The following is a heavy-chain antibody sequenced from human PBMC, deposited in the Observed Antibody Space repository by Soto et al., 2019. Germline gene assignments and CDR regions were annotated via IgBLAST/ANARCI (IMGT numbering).Heavy chain of an antibody. D-gene: IGHD2-2*02. Sequence: GGSLRLSCAASGFTFSDYYMSWIRQAPGKGLEWVSYISSSGSTLFYADSVKGRFTISRDNAKNSLYLQMNSLRAEDTAVYYCATSQLLYVTFDDWGQGTRVTVSS. CDR2: ISSSGSTL. CDR1: GFTFSDYY. J-gene: IGHJ4*02. CDR3: ATSQLLYVTFDD. V-gene: IGHV3-11*01.